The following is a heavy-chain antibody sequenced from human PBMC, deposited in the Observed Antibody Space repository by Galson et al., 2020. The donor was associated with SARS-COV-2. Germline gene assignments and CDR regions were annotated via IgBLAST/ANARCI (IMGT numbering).Heavy chain of an antibody. CDR3: VKGGIAGGFIRDVFDI. D-gene: IGHD6-13*01. Sequence: GGSLRLSCEASGFIFSIYGMHWVRQAPGKGLEGVAGIWHDGSYKYYVDSVNGRFTISRDNSKNTLFLQMNSLRAEDTAVYYCVKGGIAGGFIRDVFDIWGQGTAVTVSS. CDR1: GFIFSIYG. CDR2: IWHDGSYK. V-gene: IGHV3-33*06. J-gene: IGHJ3*02.